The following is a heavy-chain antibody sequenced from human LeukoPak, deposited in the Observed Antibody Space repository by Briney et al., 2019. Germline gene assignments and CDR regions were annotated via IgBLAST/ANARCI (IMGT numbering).Heavy chain of an antibody. V-gene: IGHV4-39*01. D-gene: IGHD1-14*01. CDR2: IYYSGST. CDR3: ARAFRARNFDL. Sequence: PSETLSLTCTVSGGSITTSSYYWGWIRQPPGKGLEWIGIIYYSGSTYYNPSLKGRVTISVDTSKNQFSLKLSSVTAADTAVYYCARAFRARNFDLWGRGTLVTVSS. J-gene: IGHJ2*01. CDR1: GGSITTSSYY.